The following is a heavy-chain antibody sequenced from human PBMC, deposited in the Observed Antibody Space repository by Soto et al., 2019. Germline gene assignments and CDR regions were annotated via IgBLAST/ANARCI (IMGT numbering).Heavy chain of an antibody. D-gene: IGHD6-13*01. CDR1: GGTFSSYA. V-gene: IGHV1-69*06. J-gene: IGHJ4*02. CDR3: ARVSTYSSSWYYFDY. CDR2: IIPIFGTA. Sequence: QVQLVQSGAEVKKPGSSVKVSCKASGGTFSSYAISWVRQAPGQGRQWMGGIIPIFGTANYAQKFQGRVTITADKSTSTAYMELSSLRSEDTAVYYCARVSTYSSSWYYFDYWGQGTLVTVSS.